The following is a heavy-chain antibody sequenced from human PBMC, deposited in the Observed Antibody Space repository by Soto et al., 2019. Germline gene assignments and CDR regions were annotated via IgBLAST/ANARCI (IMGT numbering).Heavy chain of an antibody. Sequence: QVQLVESGGGVVQPGRSLRLSCAASGFTFSSFGMHWVRQAPGKGLEWVAFISFDGSNKYYVDSVKGRFIISRDNSKNTLSLQMTSLKAEDTAVYYCAKDTSKYSNNWPAYYGLDVWGQGTTVTVSS. J-gene: IGHJ6*02. V-gene: IGHV3-30*18. CDR3: AKDTSKYSNNWPAYYGLDV. CDR1: GFTFSSFG. D-gene: IGHD6-13*01. CDR2: ISFDGSNK.